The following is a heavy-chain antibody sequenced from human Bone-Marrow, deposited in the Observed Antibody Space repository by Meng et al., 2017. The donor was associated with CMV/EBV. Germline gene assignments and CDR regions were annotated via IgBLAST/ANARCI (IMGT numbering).Heavy chain of an antibody. CDR1: GFTFSGSA. Sequence: GGSLRLSCAASGFTFSGSAMHWVRQASGKGLEWVGRIRSKANSYATAYAASVKGRFTISRDNSKNTLFLQMNSLRPEDTAVYYCARGGRRLYQLFSAYWGQGTLVTVSS. D-gene: IGHD2-2*01. CDR2: IRSKANSYAT. J-gene: IGHJ4*02. V-gene: IGHV3-73*01. CDR3: ARGGRRLYQLFSAY.